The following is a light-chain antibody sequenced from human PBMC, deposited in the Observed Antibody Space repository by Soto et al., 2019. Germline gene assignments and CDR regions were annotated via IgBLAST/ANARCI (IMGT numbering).Light chain of an antibody. CDR3: QQYNSYPGT. V-gene: IGKV1-5*03. Sequence: DIQMTQSPSTLSASVGDRVTITCRASQRISGWLAWYQQKPGKAPNLLIYNAFSLETGVPSRLSCSGSGTEFTLSIRSLLPDDFATFYCQQYNSYPGTFVQGNKVEIK. J-gene: IGKJ1*01. CDR1: QRISGW. CDR2: NAF.